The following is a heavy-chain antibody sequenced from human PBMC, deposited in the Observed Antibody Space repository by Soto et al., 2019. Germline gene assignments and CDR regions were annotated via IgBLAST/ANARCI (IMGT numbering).Heavy chain of an antibody. D-gene: IGHD3-9*01. CDR3: AKARNILTGYYYFDY. Sequence: EVQLLESGGGLVQPGGSLRLSCAASGFTFSSYAMSWVRQAPGKGLEWVSAISGSGGSTYYADSVKGRFTISRDNSTNTLYLQINSLRAEDTAVYYCAKARNILTGYYYFDYWCQGTLVTVSS. CDR2: ISGSGGST. J-gene: IGHJ4*02. V-gene: IGHV3-23*01. CDR1: GFTFSSYA.